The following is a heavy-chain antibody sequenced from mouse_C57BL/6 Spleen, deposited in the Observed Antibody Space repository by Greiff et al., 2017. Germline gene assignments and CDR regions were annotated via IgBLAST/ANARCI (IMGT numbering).Heavy chain of an antibody. V-gene: IGHV1-7*01. CDR2: INPSSGYT. D-gene: IGHD2-4*01. CDR1: GYTFTSYW. Sequence: QVQLKESGAELAKPGASVKLSCKASGYTFTSYWMHWVKQRPGQGLEWIGYINPSSGYTKYNQKFKDKATLTADKSSSTAYMQLSSLTYEDSAVYYCARASYDYDDYYYAMDYWGQGTSVTGAS. J-gene: IGHJ4*01. CDR3: ARASYDYDDYYYAMDY.